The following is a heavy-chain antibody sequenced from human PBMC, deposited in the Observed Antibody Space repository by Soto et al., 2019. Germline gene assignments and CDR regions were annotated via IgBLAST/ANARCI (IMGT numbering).Heavy chain of an antibody. J-gene: IGHJ3*02. Sequence: QVQLVESGGGVAQPGRSLRLSCTASGLTFNYYDIHWVRQAPGKGLGWVAVISSDGTNKYYVESVKGRFAISRDNSKSTLYLLMNTLRTEDTALYYCAIIHSGSFVFDIWGQGTMVTVSS. V-gene: IGHV3-30*03. CDR1: GLTFNYYD. D-gene: IGHD1-26*01. CDR2: ISSDGTNK. CDR3: AIIHSGSFVFDI.